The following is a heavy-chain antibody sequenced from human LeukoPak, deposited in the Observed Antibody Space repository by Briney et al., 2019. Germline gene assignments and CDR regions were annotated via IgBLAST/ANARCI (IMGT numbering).Heavy chain of an antibody. CDR3: ASQRTSGSVYYYYYGMDV. Sequence: ASVKVSCKASGYTFTSYDINWVRQASGQGREWMGWMNPNSGNTGYAQKFQGRVTMTRNTSISTAYMELSSLRSEDTAVYYCASQRTSGSVYYYYYGMDVWGQGNTVTVSS. J-gene: IGHJ6*02. D-gene: IGHD3-10*01. CDR2: MNPNSGNT. CDR1: GYTFTSYD. V-gene: IGHV1-8*01.